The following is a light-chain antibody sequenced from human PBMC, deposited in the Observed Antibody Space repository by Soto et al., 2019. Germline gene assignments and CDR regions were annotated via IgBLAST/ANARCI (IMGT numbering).Light chain of an antibody. V-gene: IGKV3-20*01. J-gene: IGKJ2*01. CDR3: QQYGSSPENMYT. CDR1: QSVSSSY. CDR2: GAS. Sequence: EIVLTQSPGTLSLSPGERATLSCRASQSVSSSYLAWYQQKPGQAPRLLIYGASSRATGIPDRFSGSGSGTDFTLTISRLEPEDFAVYYCQQYGSSPENMYTVGQGTKLEIK.